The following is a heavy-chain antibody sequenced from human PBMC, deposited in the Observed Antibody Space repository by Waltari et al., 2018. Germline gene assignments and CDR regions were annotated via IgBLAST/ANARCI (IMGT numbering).Heavy chain of an antibody. D-gene: IGHD2-2*03. CDR2: IYHAGDT. CDR1: GYSINSGYY. J-gene: IGHJ4*02. Sequence: QVQLQESGPELVKPSETLSLTCDVSGYSINSGYYWVWIRQSPGKGLEWIATIYHAGDTFYNPSLKSRVTISMDTSKNQFSLKLNSVTAADTAVYFCSRQVLGYCTSAACRRLESWGQGTLVTVSS. CDR3: SRQVLGYCTSAACRRLES. V-gene: IGHV4-38-2*01.